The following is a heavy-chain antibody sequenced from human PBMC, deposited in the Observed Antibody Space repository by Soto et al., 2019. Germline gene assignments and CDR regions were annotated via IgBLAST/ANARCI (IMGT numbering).Heavy chain of an antibody. D-gene: IGHD2-2*03. J-gene: IGHJ6*02. CDR3: ARDGYCSSNRCYPIYYYYYGMDV. V-gene: IGHV1-18*01. CDR1: CYTFTSYG. Sequence: ASVKVYFKASCYTFTSYGISLVRQEHGQGLEWMGWISAYNGNTNYAQKLQGRVTMTTDTSTSTAYMELRSLRSDDTAVYYCARDGYCSSNRCYPIYYYYYGMDVWGQGTTVTVSS. CDR2: ISAYNGNT.